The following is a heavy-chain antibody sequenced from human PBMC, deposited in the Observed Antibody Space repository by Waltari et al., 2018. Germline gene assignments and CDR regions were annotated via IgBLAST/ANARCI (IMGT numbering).Heavy chain of an antibody. V-gene: IGHV3-30*02. J-gene: IGHJ5*02. CDR3: AKDRGRMVRGVFDP. CDR2: IRYDGSNK. Sequence: VQLVESGGGLVQPGGSLRLSCAASGITFSRYWMHWVRQAPGKGLEWVAFIRYDGSNKYYADSVKGRFTISRDNSKNTLYLQMNSLRAEDTAVYYCAKDRGRMVRGVFDPWGQGTLVTVSS. CDR1: GITFSRYW. D-gene: IGHD3-10*01.